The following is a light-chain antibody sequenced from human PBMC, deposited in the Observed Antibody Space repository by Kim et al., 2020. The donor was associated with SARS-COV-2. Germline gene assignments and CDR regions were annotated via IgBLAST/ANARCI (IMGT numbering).Light chain of an antibody. CDR2: QDS. CDR3: QAWDSSTVV. Sequence: VSPGQTASITCSGDKWGDKYACWYQQKPGQSPVLVIYQDSKRPSGIPERFSGSNSGNTATLTISGTQAMDEADDYCQAWDSSTVVFGGGTQLTVL. V-gene: IGLV3-1*01. CDR1: KWGDKY. J-gene: IGLJ2*01.